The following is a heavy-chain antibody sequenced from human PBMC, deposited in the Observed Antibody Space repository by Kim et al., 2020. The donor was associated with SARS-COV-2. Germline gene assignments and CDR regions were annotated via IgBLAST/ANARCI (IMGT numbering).Heavy chain of an antibody. D-gene: IGHD1-26*01. Sequence: TLSLTYTVSGGSISSGSYYWSWIRQPAGKGLEWIGRIYTSGSTNYNPSLKSRVTISVDTSKNQFSLKLSSVTAADTAVYYCARARWELKFAFDIWGQGTMVTVSS. V-gene: IGHV4-61*02. CDR2: IYTSGST. CDR1: GGSISSGSYY. J-gene: IGHJ3*02. CDR3: ARARWELKFAFDI.